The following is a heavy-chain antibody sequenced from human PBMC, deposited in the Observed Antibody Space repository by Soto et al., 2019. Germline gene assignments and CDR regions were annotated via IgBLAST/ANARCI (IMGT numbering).Heavy chain of an antibody. CDR1: GFTVSSHY. Sequence: EVQLVESGGDLVQPGGSLRLSCAASGFTVSSHYMNWVRQAPGKGLEWVSLIQSGGSTFYADSVKGRFTISRDNSKNTXXXXXXXXXXXXXXXXXCSRDDVYCSGGSCYGVPMDVWGRGTTVTVSS. CDR2: IQSGGST. CDR3: SRDDVYCSGGSCYGVPMDV. V-gene: IGHV3-66*01. D-gene: IGHD2-15*01. J-gene: IGHJ6*03.